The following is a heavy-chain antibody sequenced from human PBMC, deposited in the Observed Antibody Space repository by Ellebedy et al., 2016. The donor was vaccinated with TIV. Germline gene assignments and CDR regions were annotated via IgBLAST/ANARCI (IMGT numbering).Heavy chain of an antibody. CDR1: GFTFSDLY. J-gene: IGHJ4*02. CDR2: ISNTGLSK. V-gene: IGHV3-11*01. CDR3: ARAAIWASFDH. Sequence: GGSLRLSCEVSGFTFSDLYMTWIRQAPGKGLEWISYISNTGLSKYYGDSVKGRFTISRDSAKKSVFLQMNSLRVDDTAVYFCARAAIWASFDHWGQGTLVTVSS. D-gene: IGHD2-21*01.